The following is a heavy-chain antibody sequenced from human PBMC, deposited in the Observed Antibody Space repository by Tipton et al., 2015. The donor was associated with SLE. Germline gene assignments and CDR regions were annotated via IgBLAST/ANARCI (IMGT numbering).Heavy chain of an antibody. Sequence: LRLSCTVSGGSISSSSYYWGWIRQPPGKGLEWIGSIYYSGSTYYNPSLKSRVTISVDTPKNQFSRKLSSVTAADTAVYYCARHFRQQLVRGGYFDYWGQGTLVTVSS. CDR1: GGSISSSSYY. V-gene: IGHV4-39*01. CDR2: IYYSGST. CDR3: ARHFRQQLVRGGYFDY. J-gene: IGHJ4*02. D-gene: IGHD6-13*01.